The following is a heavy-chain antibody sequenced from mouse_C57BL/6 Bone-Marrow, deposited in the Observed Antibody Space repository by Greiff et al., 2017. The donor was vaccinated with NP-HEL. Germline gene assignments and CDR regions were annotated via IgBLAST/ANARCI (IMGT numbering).Heavy chain of an antibody. CDR2: IDPETGGT. J-gene: IGHJ4*01. CDR1: GYTFTDYE. D-gene: IGHD1-1*01. Sequence: VQLQQSGAELVRPGASVTLSCKASGYTFTDYEMHWVKQTPVHGLEWIGAIDPETGGTAYNQKFKGKATLTADKSSSTAYMQLRSLTSDDSAVYYCTSLSSTVVALYNYAMDYWGQGTSVTVSS. CDR3: TSLSSTVVALYNYAMDY. V-gene: IGHV1-15*01.